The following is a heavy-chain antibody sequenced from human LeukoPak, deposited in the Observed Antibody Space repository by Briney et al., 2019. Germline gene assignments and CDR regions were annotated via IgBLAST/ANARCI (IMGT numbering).Heavy chain of an antibody. CDR2: ISAEGDIQ. D-gene: IGHD3-10*01. CDR1: GFGFSSYD. CDR3: TRDMIRGVPDYIDY. J-gene: IGHJ4*02. V-gene: IGHV3-30-3*01. Sequence: PGGSLRLSSAATGFGFSSYDMHWVRQAPGKGLEWVAAISAEGDIQIYLDSVMGRFTIPRDNSKSTLYLQMNSLRIEDTGFYYCTRDMIRGVPDYIDYWGQGTLVTVSS.